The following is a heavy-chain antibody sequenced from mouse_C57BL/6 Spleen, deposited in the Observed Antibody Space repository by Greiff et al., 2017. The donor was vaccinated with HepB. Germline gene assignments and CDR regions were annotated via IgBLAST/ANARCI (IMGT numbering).Heavy chain of an antibody. CDR2: SRNKANDYTT. Sequence: EVKLVDSGGGLVQSGRSLRLSCATSGFTFSDFYMEWVRQAPGKGLEWIAASRNKANDYTTEYSASVKGRFIVSRDTSQSILYLQMNALRAEDTAIYYCAREGYDSYAMDYWGQGTSVTVSS. D-gene: IGHD2-10*02. CDR1: GFTFSDFY. CDR3: AREGYDSYAMDY. V-gene: IGHV7-1*01. J-gene: IGHJ4*01.